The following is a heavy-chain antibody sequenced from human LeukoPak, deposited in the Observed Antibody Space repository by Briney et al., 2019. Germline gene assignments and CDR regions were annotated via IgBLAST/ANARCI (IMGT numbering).Heavy chain of an antibody. J-gene: IGHJ6*02. Sequence: ASVKVSCKASGYTFTGYYMHWVRQAPGQGLEWMGRINPNSGGTNYAQKFQGRVTMTRDTSISTAYMELSRLRSDDTAVYHCARLYYYYYGMDVWGQGTTVTVSS. CDR1: GYTFTGYY. CDR3: ARLYYYYYGMDV. V-gene: IGHV1-2*06. CDR2: INPNSGGT.